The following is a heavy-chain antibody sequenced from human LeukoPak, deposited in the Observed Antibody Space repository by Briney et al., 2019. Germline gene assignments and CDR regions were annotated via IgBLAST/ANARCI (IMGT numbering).Heavy chain of an antibody. V-gene: IGHV1-8*03. CDR1: GYTFSTRD. CDR2: MNPNNGNT. D-gene: IGHD3-3*01. CDR3: ARGPLTSGVRYFDY. Sequence: ASVEVSCKASGYTFSTRDINWVRQAPGQGLEWMGWMNPNNGNTGYAKKFQGRVTITRDTSISTAYMELSSLTSEDTAVYYCARGPLTSGVRYFDYWGQGTLVTVSS. J-gene: IGHJ4*02.